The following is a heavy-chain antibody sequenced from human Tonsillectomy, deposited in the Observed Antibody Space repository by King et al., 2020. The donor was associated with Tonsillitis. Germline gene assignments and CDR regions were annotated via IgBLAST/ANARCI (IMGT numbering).Heavy chain of an antibody. J-gene: IGHJ4*02. Sequence: VQLVESGGGVVQPGRSLRLSCAASGFTFTSYAMHWVRQAPGKGLEWVTRISPDGSSQHYADSVKGRFTISRDNSKNTLFLQMSSLRAEDTAVYFCVRDSEYNYGYDFDYWGQGTLVTVSS. CDR3: VRDSEYNYGYDFDY. D-gene: IGHD5-18*01. CDR1: GFTFTSYA. CDR2: ISPDGSSQ. V-gene: IGHV3-30*04.